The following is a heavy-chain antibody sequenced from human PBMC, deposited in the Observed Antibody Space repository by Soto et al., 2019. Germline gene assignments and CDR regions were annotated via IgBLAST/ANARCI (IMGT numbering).Heavy chain of an antibody. CDR2: IIPIFGTA. J-gene: IGHJ3*02. Sequence: QVQLVQSGAEVKKPGSSVKVSCKASGGTFSSYAISWVRQAPGQGLEWMGGIIPIFGTANYAQKFQGRVTITADASTTSAYMELSILRSEATVVYYCAGVWAPYYYACSGYPKANVFDIWGQGIMVTVSS. CDR3: AGVWAPYYYACSGYPKANVFDI. CDR1: GGTFSSYA. D-gene: IGHD3-22*01. V-gene: IGHV1-69*01.